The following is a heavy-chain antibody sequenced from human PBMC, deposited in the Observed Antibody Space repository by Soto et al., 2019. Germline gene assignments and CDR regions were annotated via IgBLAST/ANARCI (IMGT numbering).Heavy chain of an antibody. D-gene: IGHD3-16*01. CDR2: ISAYKCNT. V-gene: IGHV1-18*04. CDR1: GYTFTIYG. J-gene: IGHJ6*02. Sequence: ASVKVSGNASGYTFTIYGSSWERQAPGQGPEWKEWISAYKCNTNDEQQLQGRVTMTSDASTSRAYMELSSLRSDDTAVYYCARLDFWEEPYYYYGMDVWGQGTTVTVS. CDR3: ARLDFWEEPYYYYGMDV.